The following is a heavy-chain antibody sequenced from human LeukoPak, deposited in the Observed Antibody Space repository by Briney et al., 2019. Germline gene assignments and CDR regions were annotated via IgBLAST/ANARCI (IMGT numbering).Heavy chain of an antibody. CDR3: ASNYVDTAITLTGDPNTDYYMDV. CDR2: IYYSGST. D-gene: IGHD5-18*01. Sequence: SETLSLTCTVSGGSISSGGYYWSWIRQHPGKGLEWIGYIYYSGSTNYNPSLKSRVTISVDTSKNQFSLKLSSVTAADTAVYYCASNYVDTAITLTGDPNTDYYMDVWGKGTTVTVSS. J-gene: IGHJ6*03. V-gene: IGHV4-61*08. CDR1: GGSISSGGYY.